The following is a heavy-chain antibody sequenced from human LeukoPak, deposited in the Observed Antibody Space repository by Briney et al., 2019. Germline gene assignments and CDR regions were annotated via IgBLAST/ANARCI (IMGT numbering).Heavy chain of an antibody. Sequence: PSETLSLTCTVSGGSISSYYWSWIRQPPGKGLEWIGYIYYSGSTNYNPSLKSRVTISVDTSKNQFSLKLSSVTAADTAVYYCAREMATGPYYFDYWGQGTLVTVSS. CDR2: IYYSGST. J-gene: IGHJ4*02. V-gene: IGHV4-59*01. CDR3: AREMATGPYYFDY. D-gene: IGHD5-24*01. CDR1: GGSISSYY.